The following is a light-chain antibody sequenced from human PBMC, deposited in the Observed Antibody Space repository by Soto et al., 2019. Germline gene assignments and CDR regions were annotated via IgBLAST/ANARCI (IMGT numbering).Light chain of an antibody. Sequence: DIQMTQSPSSLSASVGDRVSITCRASPDIRSYLNWYQQKPGKAPELLIYATSNLQSGAPPRFSASGSGTDFTITISSLQPEDFATYYCQQGYSTQWTSGQGTKVEIK. V-gene: IGKV1-39*01. CDR1: PDIRSY. J-gene: IGKJ1*01. CDR2: ATS. CDR3: QQGYSTQWT.